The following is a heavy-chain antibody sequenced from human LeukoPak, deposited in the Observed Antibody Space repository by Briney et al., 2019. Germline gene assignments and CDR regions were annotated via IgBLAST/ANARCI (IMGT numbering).Heavy chain of an antibody. CDR3: ARARDGYNYVNAFDI. Sequence: SETLSLTCTVSGYSISSGYYWGWIRQPPGKGLEWIGSIYHSGSTYYNPSLKSRVTISVDTSKNQFSLKLSSVTAADTAVYYCARARDGYNYVNAFDIWGQGTMVTVSS. CDR1: GYSISSGYY. CDR2: IYHSGST. D-gene: IGHD5-24*01. J-gene: IGHJ3*02. V-gene: IGHV4-38-2*02.